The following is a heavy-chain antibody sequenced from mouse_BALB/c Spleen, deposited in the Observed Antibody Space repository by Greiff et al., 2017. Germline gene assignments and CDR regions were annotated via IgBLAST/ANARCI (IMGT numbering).Heavy chain of an antibody. CDR1: GYSITSGYY. V-gene: IGHV3-6*02. CDR2: ISYDGSN. Sequence: EVKVEESGPGLVKPSQSLSLTCSVTGYSITSGYYWNWIRQFPGNKLEWMGYISYDGSNNYNPSLKNRISITRDTSKNQFFLKLNSVTTEDTATYYCARDMITHYWGQGTTLTVSS. J-gene: IGHJ2*01. D-gene: IGHD2-4*01. CDR3: ARDMITHY.